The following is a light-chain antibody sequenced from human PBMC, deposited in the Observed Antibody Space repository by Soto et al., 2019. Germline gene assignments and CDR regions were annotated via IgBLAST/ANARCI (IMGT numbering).Light chain of an antibody. CDR3: ETWDTDVVV. J-gene: IGLJ2*01. V-gene: IGLV4-60*02. Sequence: QSVLTQSSSASASLGSSVKLTCTLSSGHSTYIIAWHQQQPGKAPRYLMKLEGSGSYNKGSGIPDRFSGSSSGADRYLTIPNLQFEDEADYYYETWDTDVVVFGGGTKLTVL. CDR2: LEGSGSY. CDR1: SGHSTYI.